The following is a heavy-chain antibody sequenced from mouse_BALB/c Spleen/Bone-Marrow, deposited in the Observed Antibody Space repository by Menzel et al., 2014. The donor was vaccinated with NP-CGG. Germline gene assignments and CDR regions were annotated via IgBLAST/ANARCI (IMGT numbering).Heavy chain of an antibody. D-gene: IGHD1-1*02. Sequence: VKLQESGAELAKPGASVKMSCKASGYTFTNYWMHWVKQRPGQGLEWIGYIYPSTGYTEYNQKFKDKATLTSDKSSSTAYMQLSSLTSEDSAVYYCAGGRFAYWGQGTLVTVSA. CDR3: AGGRFAY. V-gene: IGHV1-7*01. CDR1: GYTFTNYW. CDR2: IYPSTGYT. J-gene: IGHJ3*01.